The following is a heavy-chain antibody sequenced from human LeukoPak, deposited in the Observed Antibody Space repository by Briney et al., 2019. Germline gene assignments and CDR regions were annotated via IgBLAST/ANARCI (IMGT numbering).Heavy chain of an antibody. V-gene: IGHV1-69*05. D-gene: IGHD3-22*01. Sequence: SVKVSCKASGGTFSSYAISWVRQAPGQGLEWMGGIIPIFGTANYAQKFQGRVTIITDESTSTAYMELSSLRSEDTAVYYCAINNYYDSSGLLGYWGQGTLVTVSS. J-gene: IGHJ4*02. CDR2: IIPIFGTA. CDR1: GGTFSSYA. CDR3: AINNYYDSSGLLGY.